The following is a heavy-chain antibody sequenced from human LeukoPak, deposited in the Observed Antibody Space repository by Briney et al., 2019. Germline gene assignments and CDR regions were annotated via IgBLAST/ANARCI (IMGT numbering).Heavy chain of an antibody. V-gene: IGHV3-21*01. J-gene: IGHJ6*02. D-gene: IGHD6-13*01. CDR2: ISSSSSYI. CDR1: GFNFNNAW. Sequence: PGESLRLSCTTSGFNFNNAWMNWVRQAPGKGLEWVSSISSSSSYIYYADSVKGRFTISRDNAKNSLYLQMNSLRAEDTAVYYCARDEQQLGYGMDVWGQGTTVTVSS. CDR3: ARDEQQLGYGMDV.